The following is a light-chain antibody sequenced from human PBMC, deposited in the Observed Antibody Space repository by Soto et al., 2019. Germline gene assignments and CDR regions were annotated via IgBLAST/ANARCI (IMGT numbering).Light chain of an antibody. J-gene: IGKJ1*01. Sequence: EIVLTQSPGTLSLSPGETDTLSCRASQSVSDFYLAWYQQKPGQAPRLLIYGASSRATGIPDRFSGSGSGTEFTLTISRLEPEDVAVYYCQQYGNSPVTFGQGTKVDIK. CDR3: QQYGNSPVT. CDR1: QSVSDFY. V-gene: IGKV3-20*01. CDR2: GAS.